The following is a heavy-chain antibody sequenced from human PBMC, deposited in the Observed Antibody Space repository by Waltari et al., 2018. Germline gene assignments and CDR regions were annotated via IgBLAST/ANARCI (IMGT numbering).Heavy chain of an antibody. CDR1: GGSISSHY. CDR2: IYYSGST. CDR3: AAGRGDYYYYYMDV. J-gene: IGHJ6*03. Sequence: QVQLQESGPGLVKPSETLSLTCTVSGGSISSHYWIWIRQPPGKGLEWIGYIYYSGSTNYNPSLKSRVTISVDTSKNQFSLKLSSVTAADTAVYYCAAGRGDYYYYYMDVWGKGTTVTVSS. V-gene: IGHV4-59*11. D-gene: IGHD6-13*01.